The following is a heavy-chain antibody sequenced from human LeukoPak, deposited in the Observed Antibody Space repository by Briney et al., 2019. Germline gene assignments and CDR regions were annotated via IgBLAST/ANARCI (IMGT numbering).Heavy chain of an antibody. Sequence: SETLSFTCTVSGDSMSSSSHYWGWIRQSPGNGLEWIGRIYYSGSTYYNRSLKSRVTISVDTSKNQFSLELRSVTAADTAIYYCARNMTAVARLDVFDIWGPGTMVTVSS. J-gene: IGHJ3*02. V-gene: IGHV4-39*01. D-gene: IGHD4-17*01. CDR2: IYYSGST. CDR3: ARNMTAVARLDVFDI. CDR1: GDSMSSSSHY.